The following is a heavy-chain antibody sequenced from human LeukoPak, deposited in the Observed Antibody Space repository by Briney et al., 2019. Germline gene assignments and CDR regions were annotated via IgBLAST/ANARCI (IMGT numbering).Heavy chain of an antibody. Sequence: SETLSLTCTVSGGSISSSSYYWGWIRQPPGKGLEWIGSIYYSGSTYYNPPLKSRVTISVDTSKNQFSLKLSSVTAADTAVYYCASTYYDFWSGSSRQGVDPWGQGTLVTVSS. CDR2: IYYSGST. CDR1: GGSISSSSYY. D-gene: IGHD3-3*01. V-gene: IGHV4-39*01. J-gene: IGHJ5*02. CDR3: ASTYYDFWSGSSRQGVDP.